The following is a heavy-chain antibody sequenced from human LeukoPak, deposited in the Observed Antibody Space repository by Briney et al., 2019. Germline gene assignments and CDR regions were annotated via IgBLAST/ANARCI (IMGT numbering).Heavy chain of an antibody. CDR3: ARRVANNCLDY. D-gene: IGHD1-1*01. J-gene: IGHJ4*02. CDR1: GGSIGGSNW. Sequence: SGTLSLTCAVSGGSIGGSNWWTWVRQPPGKGLEWIGEIYHSGSTNYNPSLKSRVTISVDTSKNQFSLKLRSVTAADTAVYYCARRVANNCLDYWGQGTLVTVSS. V-gene: IGHV4-4*02. CDR2: IYHSGST.